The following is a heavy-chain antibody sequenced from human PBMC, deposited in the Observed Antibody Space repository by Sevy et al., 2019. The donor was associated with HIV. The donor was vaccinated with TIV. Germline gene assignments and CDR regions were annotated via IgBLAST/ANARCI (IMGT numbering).Heavy chain of an antibody. CDR2: FDPEDGKR. Sequence: ASVKVSCKVSGHTLTEFSMHWVRQAPGKGLEWMGTFDPEDGKRVHAQNFQGRVTMTEDTSTDTAYMELSSLRSEDTAVYYCTTTEDYYDSSGYPFDYWGQGTLVTVSS. D-gene: IGHD3-22*01. V-gene: IGHV1-24*01. CDR1: GHTLTEFS. CDR3: TTTEDYYDSSGYPFDY. J-gene: IGHJ4*02.